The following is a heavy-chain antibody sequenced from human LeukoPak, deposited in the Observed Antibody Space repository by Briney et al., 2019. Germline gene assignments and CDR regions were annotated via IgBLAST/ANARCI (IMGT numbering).Heavy chain of an antibody. J-gene: IGHJ4*02. CDR1: GFTFSSYS. D-gene: IGHD3-3*01. CDR2: ISSSSSYI. CDR3: XRXPPPPKYXXFXXGXXXXDX. Sequence: GGSLRLSCAASGFTFSSYSMNWVRQAPGKGLEWVSSISSSSSYIYYADSVKGRFTISRDNAKNSLYLQMNSLRAEDTAVYYCXRXPPPPKYXXFXXGXXXXDXWGXXTLVTVSS. V-gene: IGHV3-21*01.